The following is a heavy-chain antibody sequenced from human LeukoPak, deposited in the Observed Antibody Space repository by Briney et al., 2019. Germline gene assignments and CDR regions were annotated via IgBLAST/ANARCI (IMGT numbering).Heavy chain of an antibody. CDR3: VREGYSSGWFRN. V-gene: IGHV3-NL1*01. CDR2: IYSGGST. Sequence: GRSLRLSCAASGFTFSGYGMHWVRQAPGKGLEWVSVIYSGGSTYYVDSVKGRFTISRDNSKNTLYLQMNSLKAEDTAVYYCVREGYSSGWFRNWGQGTLVSVSS. J-gene: IGHJ4*02. CDR1: GFTFSGYG. D-gene: IGHD6-19*01.